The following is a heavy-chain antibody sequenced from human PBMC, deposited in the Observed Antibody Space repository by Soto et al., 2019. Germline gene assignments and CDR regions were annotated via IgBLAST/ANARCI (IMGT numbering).Heavy chain of an antibody. J-gene: IGHJ6*02. D-gene: IGHD6-13*01. CDR1: GFTFSSYG. V-gene: IGHV3-30*18. CDR2: ISYDGSNK. Sequence: QVQLVESGGGVVQPGRSLRLSCAASGFTFSSYGMHWVRQAPGKGLEWVAVISYDGSNKYYADSVKGRFTISRDNSKNTLYLQMNSLRAEDTAVYYCAKEGIAADYYYYYGMDVWGQGTKVTVSS. CDR3: AKEGIAADYYYYYGMDV.